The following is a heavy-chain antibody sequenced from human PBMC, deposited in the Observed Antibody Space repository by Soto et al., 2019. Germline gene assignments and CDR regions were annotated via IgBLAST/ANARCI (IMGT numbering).Heavy chain of an antibody. Sequence: VQLQESGPGLVKPSETLSLSCTVSGASLLSSYWSWVRQPAGQGLEWIGHIFSSGRTSYNPFLKSRLTLSIDTSKNLFSLNLSSVTAADTAVYYCAKGWDEKYFDSWGQGSLVTVSS. CDR2: IFSSGRT. CDR3: AKGWDEKYFDS. CDR1: GASLLSSY. J-gene: IGHJ4*02. V-gene: IGHV4-4*07. D-gene: IGHD1-26*01.